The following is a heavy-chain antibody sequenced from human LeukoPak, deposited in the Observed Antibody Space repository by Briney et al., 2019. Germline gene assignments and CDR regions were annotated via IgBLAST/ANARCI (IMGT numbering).Heavy chain of an antibody. CDR2: MYYNGST. V-gene: IGHV4-31*03. CDR3: ESRYWSVSSGCHGDYYYYGMEV. CDR1: GGSISSHGYY. J-gene: IGHJ6*02. D-gene: IGHD2-15*01. Sequence: SQTLSLTCTVSGGSISSHGYYWTWIRQQPGEGLEWIRYMYYNGSTYYHPSLRSRVTISADTSKIQVSLKLTSVTAADTAVYYCESRYWSVSSGCHGDYYYYGMEVWGQGTTVTVSS.